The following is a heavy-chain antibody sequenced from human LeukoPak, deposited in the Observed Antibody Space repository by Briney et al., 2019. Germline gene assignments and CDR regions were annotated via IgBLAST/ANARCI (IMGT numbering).Heavy chain of an antibody. CDR1: GFTSSSCW. D-gene: IGHD6-19*01. V-gene: IGHV3-21*01. CDR3: ARADVSSGWHFDY. J-gene: IGHJ4*02. CDR2: ISGSTSYI. Sequence: GGSLRLSCAASGFTSSSCWMSWVRQAPGKGLEWVSFISGSTSYIYYADSVKGRFTISRDNAKNSLYLQMNSLRAEDTAVYYCARADVSSGWHFDYWGQGTLVTVSS.